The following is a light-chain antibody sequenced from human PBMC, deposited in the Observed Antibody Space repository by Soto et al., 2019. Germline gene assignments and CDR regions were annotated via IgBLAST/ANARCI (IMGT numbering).Light chain of an antibody. J-gene: IGKJ3*01. CDR2: DAS. V-gene: IGKV1-9*01. CDR1: QGINSY. CDR3: QQLNTYPFT. Sequence: DLQLTQSPSFLSASLGDTVTITCRASQGINSYLAWYQQKPGKAPNLLIYDASILQSGVPSRFSGSESGTEFTLTIIGLQPEDSATYFCQQLNTYPFTFGPGTKVDF.